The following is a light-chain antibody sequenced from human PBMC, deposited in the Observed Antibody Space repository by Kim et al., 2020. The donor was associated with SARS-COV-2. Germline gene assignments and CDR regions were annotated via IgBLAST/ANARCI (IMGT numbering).Light chain of an antibody. CDR2: SSN. Sequence: QSVLTQPPSTSGSPGQSVTISCSGSSSHIGSNTVNWYQQLPRTAPKLLIYSSNQRPSGVPDRFSGSKSGTSASLAISGLQSEDEADYYCATWDDSLNAAVFGGGAQLTVL. CDR3: ATWDDSLNAAV. V-gene: IGLV1-44*01. CDR1: SSHIGSNT. J-gene: IGLJ7*01.